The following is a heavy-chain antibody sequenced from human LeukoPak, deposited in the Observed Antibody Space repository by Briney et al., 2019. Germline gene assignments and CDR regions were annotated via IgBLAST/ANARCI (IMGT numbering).Heavy chain of an antibody. J-gene: IGHJ6*02. D-gene: IGHD3-10*01. Sequence: SETLSLTCTVSGGSISSYYWSWIRQPPGKGLEWIGYIYYSGSTNYNPSLKSRVTISVDTSKNQFSLKLSSVTAADTAVYYCAREEGSGSGNSYYYDMDVWGQGTTVTVSS. V-gene: IGHV4-59*01. CDR3: AREEGSGSGNSYYYDMDV. CDR2: IYYSGST. CDR1: GGSISSYY.